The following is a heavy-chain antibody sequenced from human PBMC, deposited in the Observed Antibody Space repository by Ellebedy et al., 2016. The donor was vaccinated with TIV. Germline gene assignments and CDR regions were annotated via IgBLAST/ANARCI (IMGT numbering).Heavy chain of an antibody. V-gene: IGHV1-69*04. Sequence: AASVKVSCKASGGTFSSYAISWVRQAPGQGLEWMGRIIPILGLANYTQKFQGRVTITADRSTSTAYMALSSLRSEDTAVYYCAAGLKWELLPRGDYWGQGTLVTVSS. J-gene: IGHJ4*02. CDR1: GGTFSSYA. D-gene: IGHD1-26*01. CDR2: IIPILGLA. CDR3: AAGLKWELLPRGDY.